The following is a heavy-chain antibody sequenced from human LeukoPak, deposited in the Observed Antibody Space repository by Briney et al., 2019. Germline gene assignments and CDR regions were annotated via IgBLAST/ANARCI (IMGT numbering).Heavy chain of an antibody. D-gene: IGHD3-16*01. CDR2: ISAYNGQT. CDR1: GYTFTSYG. Sequence: ASVKASCKASGYTFTSYGISWVRHAPGQGLEWMGWISAYNGQTNYAQKIQDRVIMTTDPSTRTAYMELRSLRSDDTAVYYCARSLGAREFDPWGQGTLVTVSS. CDR3: ARSLGAREFDP. V-gene: IGHV1-18*01. J-gene: IGHJ5*02.